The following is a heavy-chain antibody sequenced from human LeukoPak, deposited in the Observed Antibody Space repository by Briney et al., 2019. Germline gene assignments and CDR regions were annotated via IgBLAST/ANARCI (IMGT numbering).Heavy chain of an antibody. D-gene: IGHD3-22*01. J-gene: IGHJ4*02. CDR2: ISAYNGNI. V-gene: IGHV1-18*01. CDR1: GYTFTIYG. CDR3: ARDSDYYDSSGYPDY. Sequence: ASVKVSCKASGYTFTIYGISWVRQAPGQGLEWMGWISAYNGNINYAQKLQGRVTMTTDTSTSTAYMELRSLRSDDTAVYYCARDSDYYDSSGYPDYWGQGTLVTVSS.